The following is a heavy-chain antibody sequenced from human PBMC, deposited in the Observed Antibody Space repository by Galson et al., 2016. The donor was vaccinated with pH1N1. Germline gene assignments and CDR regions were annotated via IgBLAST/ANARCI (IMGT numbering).Heavy chain of an antibody. Sequence: GAEVNKPGDSLKISCQASGYTFTTSWIGWVRQMPGKGLEWMGIIYPADSDSRYGPSSQGQVTFSADKSIKTAYLQWNSLKVSDTAMYYCVTDPHESNGYTMPYGGQGSQVIGSP. CDR3: VTDPHESNGYTMPY. J-gene: IGHJ4*02. D-gene: IGHD3-22*01. CDR2: IYPADSDS. V-gene: IGHV5-51*01. CDR1: GYTFTTSW.